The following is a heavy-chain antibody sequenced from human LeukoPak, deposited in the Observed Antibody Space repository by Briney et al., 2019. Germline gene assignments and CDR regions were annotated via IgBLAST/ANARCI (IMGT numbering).Heavy chain of an antibody. Sequence: GESLKISCKGSGYSFNNYWIGWVRQMPGKGLEWMGIIYTGDSESRYSPSFQGQVTISADKSISTAYLQWNSLKASDTVVYYCARRAYSSGHKAYFDYWGQGTLVTVSS. CDR3: ARRAYSSGHKAYFDY. J-gene: IGHJ4*02. D-gene: IGHD6-19*01. CDR1: GYSFNNYW. V-gene: IGHV5-51*01. CDR2: IYTGDSES.